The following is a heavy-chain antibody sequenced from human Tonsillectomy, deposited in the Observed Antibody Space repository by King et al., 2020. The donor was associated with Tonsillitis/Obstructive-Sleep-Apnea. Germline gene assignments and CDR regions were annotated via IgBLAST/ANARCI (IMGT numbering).Heavy chain of an antibody. Sequence: VQLVESGGGLVKPGGSLRLSCAASGFTFSSYSMNWVRQAPGKGLEWVSSISSSSSYIYYADSVKGRFTISRDNAKNSLYLQMNSLRAEDTAVYYCAGYGIAATNYYYYGMVVWGQGTTVTVSS. D-gene: IGHD2-15*01. J-gene: IGHJ6*02. V-gene: IGHV3-21*01. CDR2: ISSSSSYI. CDR3: AGYGIAATNYYYYGMVV. CDR1: GFTFSSYS.